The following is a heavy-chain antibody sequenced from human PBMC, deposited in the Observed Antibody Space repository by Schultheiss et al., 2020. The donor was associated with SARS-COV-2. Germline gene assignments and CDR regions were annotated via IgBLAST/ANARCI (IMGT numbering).Heavy chain of an antibody. CDR3: ARASGSYPFGFDY. J-gene: IGHJ4*02. CDR1: GFTFSSYW. CDR2: IYYSGST. Sequence: GSLRLSCAASGFTFSSYWMSWVRQPPGKGLEWIGYIYYSGSTYYNPSLKSRVTISVDTSKNQFSLKLSSVTAADTAVYYCARASGSYPFGFDYWGQGTLVTVSS. D-gene: IGHD1-26*01. V-gene: IGHV4-59*01.